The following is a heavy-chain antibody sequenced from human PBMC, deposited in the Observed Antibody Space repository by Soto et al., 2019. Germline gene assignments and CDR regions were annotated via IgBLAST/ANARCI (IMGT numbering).Heavy chain of an antibody. CDR1: GFSFSSYA. J-gene: IGHJ4*02. Sequence: EAQVLESGGGLVQPGGSLRLSCAASGFSFSSYAMSWVRQAPGKGLEWVSSIHGSAAGTYYADSVKGRFTISRDNSKNTLWLQMNSLRAEDTALYYCAKDYYFDSWGQGTLVTVSS. CDR2: IHGSAAGT. V-gene: IGHV3-23*01. CDR3: AKDYYFDS.